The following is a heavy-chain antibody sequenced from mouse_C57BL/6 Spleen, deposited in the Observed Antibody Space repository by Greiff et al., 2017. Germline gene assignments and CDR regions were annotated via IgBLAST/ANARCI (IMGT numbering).Heavy chain of an antibody. V-gene: IGHV1-42*01. J-gene: IGHJ3*01. D-gene: IGHD4-1*01. Sequence: VQLQQSGPELVKPGASVKISCKASGYSFTGYYMNWVKQSPEKSLEWIGEINPSTGGTTYNQKFKAKATLTVDKSSSTAYMQLKSLTSEDSAVYYCAISGLTGTGACVAYWGQGTLVTVSA. CDR3: AISGLTGTGACVAY. CDR2: INPSTGGT. CDR1: GYSFTGYY.